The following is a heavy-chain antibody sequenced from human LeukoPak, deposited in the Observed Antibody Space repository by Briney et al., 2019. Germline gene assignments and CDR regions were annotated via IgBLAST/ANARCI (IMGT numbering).Heavy chain of an antibody. CDR2: ISSNGGST. D-gene: IGHD3-10*01. J-gene: IGHJ4*03. CDR3: VKDQTGIPSRRPLLGL. V-gene: IGHV3-64D*06. CDR1: GFTFSSYA. Sequence: GGSLRLSCSASGFTFSSYAMHWVRQAPGKGLKYVSAISSNGGSTYYADSVKGRFTISRDNSKNTLYLQMSSLRAEDTAVYYCVKDQTGIPSRRPLLGLWGQGTLVTVSS.